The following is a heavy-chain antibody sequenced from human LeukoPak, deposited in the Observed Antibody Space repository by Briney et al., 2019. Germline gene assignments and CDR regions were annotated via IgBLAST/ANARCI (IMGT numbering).Heavy chain of an antibody. V-gene: IGHV4-31*03. Sequence: SRTLSLTRTVSGGSISSADYYWTWIRQHPGKGLECIGFIYQSGSTYYSPSLKSRVAISVDTSKNQFSLKLSSVTAADTAVYYCARADVLTAYYTWPVGSYDYWGQGTRVSVSS. J-gene: IGHJ4*02. D-gene: IGHD3-9*01. CDR2: IYQSGST. CDR3: ARADVLTAYYTWPVGSYDY. CDR1: GGSISSADYY.